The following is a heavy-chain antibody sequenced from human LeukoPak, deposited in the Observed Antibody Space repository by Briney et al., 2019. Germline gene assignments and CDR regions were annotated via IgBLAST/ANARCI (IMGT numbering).Heavy chain of an antibody. D-gene: IGHD3-22*01. V-gene: IGHV3-21*04. CDR3: AKDVGYDSSGYYVY. CDR1: EFTFSTYN. J-gene: IGHJ4*02. Sequence: PGGSLRLSCAASEFTFSTYNMNWVRQAPGKGLEWVSSISSSSSYIYYADSVKGRFTISRDNAKKSLYLQMNSLRAEDTAVYYCAKDVGYDSSGYYVYWGQGTLVTVSS. CDR2: ISSSSSYI.